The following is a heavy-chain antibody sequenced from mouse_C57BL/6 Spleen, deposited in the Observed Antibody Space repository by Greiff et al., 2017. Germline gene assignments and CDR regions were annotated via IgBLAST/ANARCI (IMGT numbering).Heavy chain of an antibody. CDR2: INPNYGTT. CDR3: ARMGYYGTSFYAMDY. V-gene: IGHV1-39*01. CDR1: GYSFTDYN. J-gene: IGHJ4*01. Sequence: VQLQQSGPELVKPGASVKISCKASGYSFTDYNMSWVKQSNGKSLEWIGVINPNYGTTSYNQKFKGKATLTVDQSSSTAYMQLNSLTSEDSAVYYCARMGYYGTSFYAMDYWGQGTSVTVSS. D-gene: IGHD1-1*01.